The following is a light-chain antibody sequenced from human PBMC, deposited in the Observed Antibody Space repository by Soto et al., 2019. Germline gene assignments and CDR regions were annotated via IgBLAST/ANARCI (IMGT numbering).Light chain of an antibody. CDR2: EVS. J-gene: IGLJ3*02. CDR1: SNDVGAY. V-gene: IGLV2-14*01. Sequence: QSVLTQPASVSGSPGQSITISCTGTSNDVGAYVSWYQQLPGKAPKLMIYEVSNRPSGVSNRFSGSKSGNTASLTISGLQAEDEADYYCSSYTSTSTLFGGGTKLTVL. CDR3: SSYTSTSTL.